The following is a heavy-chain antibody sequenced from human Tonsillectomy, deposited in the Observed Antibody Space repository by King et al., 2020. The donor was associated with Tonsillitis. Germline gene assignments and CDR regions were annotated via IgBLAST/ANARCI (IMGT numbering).Heavy chain of an antibody. D-gene: IGHD3-3*02. CDR3: ANYHFWSGYAFDD. CDR1: GFIFSNYW. CDR2: IKHDGIDK. Sequence: VQLVESGGGLVQPGGSLRLSCGASGFIFSNYWMSWVRQTPGKGLEWVANIKHDGIDKHYMDSVKGRFTISRDNSKNLLYLQMDSLRVEETAVYYCANYHFWSGYAFDDWGQGTLVTVSS. J-gene: IGHJ4*02. V-gene: IGHV3-7*01.